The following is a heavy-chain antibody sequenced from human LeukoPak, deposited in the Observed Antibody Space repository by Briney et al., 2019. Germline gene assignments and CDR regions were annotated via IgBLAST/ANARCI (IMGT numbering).Heavy chain of an antibody. D-gene: IGHD3-3*01. CDR1: GVSISSSSYY. Sequence: SETLSLTCTVSGVSISSSSYYWGWIRQPPGKGLEWIGSIYYSGSTYYNPSLKSRVTISVDTSKNQFSLKLSSVTAADTAVYYCARRYYDFWSGYLYMDVWGQGTTVTVSS. V-gene: IGHV4-39*01. J-gene: IGHJ6*02. CDR2: IYYSGST. CDR3: ARRYYDFWSGYLYMDV.